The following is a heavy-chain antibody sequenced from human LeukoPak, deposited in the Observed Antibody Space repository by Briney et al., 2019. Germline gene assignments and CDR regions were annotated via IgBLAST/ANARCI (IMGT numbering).Heavy chain of an antibody. CDR3: ASLYCDGYCNNGFDS. CDR2: ISSSTTYI. V-gene: IGHV3-21*01. J-gene: IGHJ4*02. Sequence: GGSLRLSCAASGFTFTRHSMNWVRQAPGKGLEWVSLISSSTTYIYYADSVKGRFTISRDNAKNSLYLQMNSLRAEDSAVYYCASLYCDGYCNNGFDSWGQGTLVTVSS. CDR1: GFTFTRHS. D-gene: IGHD2-21*01.